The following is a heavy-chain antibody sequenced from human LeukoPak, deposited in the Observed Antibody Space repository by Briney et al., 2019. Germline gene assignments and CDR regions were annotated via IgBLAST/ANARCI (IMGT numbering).Heavy chain of an antibody. V-gene: IGHV1-46*01. Sequence: ASVKVSCKASGYTFTSYYMHWVRQAPGQGLEWMGIINPSGGSTSYAQKFQGRVTMTRDMSTSTVYMELSSLKASDTAMYYCARGEVTAPYVLGRWGQGTLVTVSS. D-gene: IGHD2-21*02. CDR2: INPSGGST. J-gene: IGHJ4*02. CDR1: GYTFTSYY. CDR3: ARGEVTAPYVLGR.